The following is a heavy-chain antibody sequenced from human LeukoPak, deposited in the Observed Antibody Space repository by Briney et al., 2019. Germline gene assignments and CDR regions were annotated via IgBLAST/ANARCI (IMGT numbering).Heavy chain of an antibody. D-gene: IGHD5-24*01. V-gene: IGHV4-59*01. CDR3: ARDRDGYNYLDY. CDR1: GGSISSYY. J-gene: IGHJ4*02. Sequence: SETLSLTCTVSGGSISSYYWSWIQQPPGKGLEWIGYIYYSGSTNYNPSLKSRVTISVDTSKNQFSLKLSSVTAADTAVYYCARDRDGYNYLDYWGQGTLVTVSS. CDR2: IYYSGST.